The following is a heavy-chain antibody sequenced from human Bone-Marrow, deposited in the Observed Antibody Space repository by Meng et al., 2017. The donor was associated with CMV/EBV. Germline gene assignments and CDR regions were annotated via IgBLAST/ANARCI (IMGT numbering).Heavy chain of an antibody. J-gene: IGHJ4*01. D-gene: IGHD4-17*01. CDR2: INHSGST. Sequence: SETLSLTCAVYGGSFSGYYWSWIRQPPGKGLEWIGEINHSGSTNYNPSLKSRVTISVDTSKNQFSLKLSSVTAADTAVYYCARNTVTTLGLDYWGHGTLVTVSS. CDR1: GGSFSGYY. CDR3: ARNTVTTLGLDY. V-gene: IGHV4-34*01.